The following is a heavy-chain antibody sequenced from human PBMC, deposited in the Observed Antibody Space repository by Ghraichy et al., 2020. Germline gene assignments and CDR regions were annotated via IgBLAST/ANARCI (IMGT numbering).Heavy chain of an antibody. D-gene: IGHD2-21*02. CDR3: ARDLSSHVTGHITRYYFDY. Sequence: GESLNISCAASGFTFSDYYMSWIRQAPGKGLEWVSYISSSSSYTNYADSVKGRFTISRDNAKNSLYLQMNSLRAEDTAVYYCARDLSSHVTGHITRYYFDYWGQGPLVTVSS. V-gene: IGHV3-11*06. CDR2: ISSSSSYT. J-gene: IGHJ4*02. CDR1: GFTFSDYY.